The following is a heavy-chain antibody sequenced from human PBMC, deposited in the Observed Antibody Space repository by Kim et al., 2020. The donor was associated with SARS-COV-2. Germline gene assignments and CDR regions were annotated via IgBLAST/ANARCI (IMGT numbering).Heavy chain of an antibody. J-gene: IGHJ6*02. CDR2: ISWNSGSI. CDR1: GFTFDDYA. Sequence: GGSLRLSCAASGFTFDDYAMHWVRQAPGKGLEWVSGISWNSGSIGYADSVKGRFTISRDNAKNSLYLQMNSLRAEDTALYYCAKDTNYGGIPMYYYGMDVWGQGTTVTVSS. D-gene: IGHD4-17*01. CDR3: AKDTNYGGIPMYYYGMDV. V-gene: IGHV3-9*01.